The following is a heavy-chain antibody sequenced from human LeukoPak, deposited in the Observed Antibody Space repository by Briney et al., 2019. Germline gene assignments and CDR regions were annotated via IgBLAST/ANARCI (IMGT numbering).Heavy chain of an antibody. CDR1: GYTLTELS. D-gene: IGHD6-19*01. Sequence: ASVKVSCKVSGYTLTELSMHWVRQAPGKGLEWMGGFDPEDGETIYAQKFQGRVTMTEDTSTDTAYMELSSLRSEDTAVYYCATLDYSSGWYYFDYWGQGTLVTVSS. CDR3: ATLDYSSGWYYFDY. J-gene: IGHJ4*02. CDR2: FDPEDGET. V-gene: IGHV1-24*01.